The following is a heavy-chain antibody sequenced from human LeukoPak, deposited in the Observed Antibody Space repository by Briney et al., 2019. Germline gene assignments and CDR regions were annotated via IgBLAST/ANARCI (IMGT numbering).Heavy chain of an antibody. Sequence: ASVKVSCKASGYTFTSYGISWVRQAPGQGLEWMGWISAYNGNTNYAQKLQGRVTMTTDTSTSTAYMELRSLRSDDTAVYYCARDRLLVDTIGLSAFDIWGQGTMVTVSS. V-gene: IGHV1-18*01. CDR3: ARDRLLVDTIGLSAFDI. CDR1: GYTFTSYG. D-gene: IGHD5-12*01. J-gene: IGHJ3*02. CDR2: ISAYNGNT.